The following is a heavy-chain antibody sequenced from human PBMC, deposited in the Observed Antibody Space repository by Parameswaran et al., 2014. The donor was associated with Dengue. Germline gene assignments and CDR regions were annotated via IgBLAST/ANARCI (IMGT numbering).Heavy chain of an antibody. CDR3: ARSASVTTRDYYYYGMDV. D-gene: IGHD4-11*01. J-gene: IGHJ6*02. CDR2: IDPSDSYT. V-gene: IGHV5-10-1*01. Sequence: VRQMPGKGLEWMGRIDPSDSYTNYSPSFQGHVTISADKSISTAYLQWSSLKASDTAMYYCARSASVTTRDYYYYGMDVWGQGPRSPSP.